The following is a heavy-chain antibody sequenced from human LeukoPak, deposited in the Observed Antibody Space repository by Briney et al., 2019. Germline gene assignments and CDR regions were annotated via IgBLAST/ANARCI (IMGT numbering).Heavy chain of an antibody. Sequence: SETLSLTCTVSGGSISNYYWSWIRQPPGKGLEWIGYIYYSGSTNYNPSLKSRVTISVDTSKNQSSLKLSSVTAADTAVYYCARERRSGSYYYFDYWGQGTLVTVSS. CDR3: ARERRSGSYYYFDY. CDR2: IYYSGST. D-gene: IGHD3-10*01. J-gene: IGHJ4*02. CDR1: GGSISNYY. V-gene: IGHV4-59*01.